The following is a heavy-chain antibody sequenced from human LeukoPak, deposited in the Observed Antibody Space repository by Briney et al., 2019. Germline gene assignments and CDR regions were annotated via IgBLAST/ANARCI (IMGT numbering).Heavy chain of an antibody. J-gene: IGHJ6*03. CDR2: INPSGGST. CDR3: ARELTTVTHESYYYYYMDV. V-gene: IGHV1-46*01. D-gene: IGHD4-11*01. Sequence: GASVKVSCKASGYTFTSYYMHWVRQAPGQGLEWMGIINPSGGSTSYAQKFQGRVTMTRDTSTSTVYMELSSLRSEDTAVYYCARELTTVTHESYYYYYMDVWGKGTTVTVSS. CDR1: GYTFTSYY.